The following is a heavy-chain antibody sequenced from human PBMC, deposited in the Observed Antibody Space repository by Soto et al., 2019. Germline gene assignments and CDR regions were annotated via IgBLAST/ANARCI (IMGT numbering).Heavy chain of an antibody. CDR2: ISASSTYX. CDR3: XXXXXXXXXMY. CDR1: GFIFSSYT. V-gene: IGHV3-21*01. J-gene: IGHJ4*02. Sequence: ESGGGLVKPGGSLRLSCAASGFIFSSYTMNWVRQAPGKGLELVSSISASSTYXYYADSXKGRXXISRDNAHNSLYLQVXXXXXXXXXXXXXXXXXXXXXXMYWGQGTLVTVSS.